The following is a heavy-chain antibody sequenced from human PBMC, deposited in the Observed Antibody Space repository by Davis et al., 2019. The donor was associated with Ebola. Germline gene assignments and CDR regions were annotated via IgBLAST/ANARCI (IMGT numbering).Heavy chain of an antibody. J-gene: IGHJ4*02. D-gene: IGHD6-19*01. CDR1: GFTFDDYG. V-gene: IGHV3-20*04. CDR3: ARDGAWSGWYDMGTLDY. CDR2: INWNGGST. Sequence: PGGSLRLSCAASGFTFDDYGMSWVRQAPGKGLEWVSGINWNGGSTGYADSVKGRFTISRDNAKNSLYLQMNSLRAEDTAVYYCARDGAWSGWYDMGTLDYWGQGTLVTVSS.